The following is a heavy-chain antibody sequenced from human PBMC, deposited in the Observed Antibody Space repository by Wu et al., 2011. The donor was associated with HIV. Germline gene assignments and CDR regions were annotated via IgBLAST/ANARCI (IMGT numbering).Heavy chain of an antibody. D-gene: IGHD3-22*01. CDR3: ARVEYYDSSWEIDY. CDR2: ISSYNGNK. Sequence: QVQLVQSGPEVKKPGASVKVSCKASGYTFTGYYIHWVRQAPGQGLEWMGWISSYNGNKNYAQKFQGRVTMTTDTSTSTAYMELRSLRSDDTAVYYCARVEYYDSSWEIDYWGQGTLVTVSS. V-gene: IGHV1-18*01. CDR1: GYTFTGYY. J-gene: IGHJ4*02.